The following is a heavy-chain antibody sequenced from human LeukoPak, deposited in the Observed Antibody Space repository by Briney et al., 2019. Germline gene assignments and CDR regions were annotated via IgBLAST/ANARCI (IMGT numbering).Heavy chain of an antibody. D-gene: IGHD3-10*01. Sequence: NKYYADSVKGRFTTSRDNSKNTLYLQMNSLRAEDTAVYYCARNYYGSGSYSDFDYWGQGTLVTVSS. CDR2: NK. J-gene: IGHJ4*02. V-gene: IGHV3-30-3*01. CDR3: ARNYYGSGSYSDFDY.